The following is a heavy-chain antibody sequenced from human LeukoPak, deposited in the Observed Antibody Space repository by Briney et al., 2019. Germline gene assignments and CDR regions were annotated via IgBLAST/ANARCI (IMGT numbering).Heavy chain of an antibody. D-gene: IGHD3-22*01. CDR2: IKKDGSEK. Sequence: GGSLRLSCAASGFTFSSHRMSWVRQAPGKGLEWVANIKKDGSEKYYVDSVKGRFTISRDNAKTSLYLQMNSLKAGDTAVYYCAKDGDDCIEHWGQGTLVSVSS. V-gene: IGHV3-7*01. CDR3: AKDGDDCIEH. CDR1: GFTFSSHR. J-gene: IGHJ4*02.